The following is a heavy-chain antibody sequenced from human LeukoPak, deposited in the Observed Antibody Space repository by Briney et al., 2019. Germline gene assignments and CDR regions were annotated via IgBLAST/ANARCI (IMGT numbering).Heavy chain of an antibody. CDR1: GGSINSGGYY. D-gene: IGHD2-15*01. J-gene: IGHJ4*02. Sequence: SETLSLTCTVSGGSINSGGYYWSWIRQPAGKGLEWIGRIYTGGSTDYNPSLKSRATISFDTSKNQFSLNLNSVTAADTAVYYCARDFRSGGSFFDYWGEGTLVTVSS. CDR3: ARDFRSGGSFFDY. V-gene: IGHV4-61*02. CDR2: IYTGGST.